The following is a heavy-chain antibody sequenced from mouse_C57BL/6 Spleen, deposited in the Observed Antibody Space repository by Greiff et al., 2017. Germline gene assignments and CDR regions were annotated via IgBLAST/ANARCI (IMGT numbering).Heavy chain of an antibody. CDR2: IYPGGGYT. CDR3: ARSDSSGTWFAY. V-gene: IGHV1-63*01. J-gene: IGHJ3*01. D-gene: IGHD3-2*02. CDR1: GYTFTNYW. Sequence: VKLMESGAELVRPGTSVKMSCKASGYTFTNYWIGWAKQRPGHGLEWIGDIYPGGGYTNYNEKFKGKATLTADKSSSTAYMQFSSLTSEDSAIYYCARSDSSGTWFAYWGQGTLVTVSA.